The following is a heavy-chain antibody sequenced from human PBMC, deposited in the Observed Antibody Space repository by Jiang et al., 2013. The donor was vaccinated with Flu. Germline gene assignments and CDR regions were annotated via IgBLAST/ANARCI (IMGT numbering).Heavy chain of an antibody. D-gene: IGHD1-20*01. J-gene: IGHJ4*02. CDR2: IYYSGST. Sequence: GSGLVKPSETLSLTCTVSGGSISSSSYYWGWIRQPPGKGLEWIGSIYYSGSTYYNPSLKSRAIISVDTSKNQFSLKLSSVTAADTAVYYCARHTSNNFGLRCFQCYFDYWGQGTLVTVSS. V-gene: IGHV4-39*07. CDR3: ARHTSNNFGLRCFQCYFDY. CDR1: GGSISSSSYY.